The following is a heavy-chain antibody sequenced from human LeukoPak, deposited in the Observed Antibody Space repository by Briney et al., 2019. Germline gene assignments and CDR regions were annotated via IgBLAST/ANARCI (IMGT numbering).Heavy chain of an antibody. CDR2: ITPLFGTA. V-gene: IGHV1-69*13. CDR1: GGTFSKYT. CDR3: ARDDPRIQQDAFDI. D-gene: IGHD5-18*01. Sequence: ASVKVSCKASGGTFSKYTISWVRQRPGQGLEWMGGITPLFGTANYAQKFQGRVTITADESASTAYMELSSLRSDDTAVYYCARDDPRIQQDAFDIWGQGTMVTVSS. J-gene: IGHJ3*02.